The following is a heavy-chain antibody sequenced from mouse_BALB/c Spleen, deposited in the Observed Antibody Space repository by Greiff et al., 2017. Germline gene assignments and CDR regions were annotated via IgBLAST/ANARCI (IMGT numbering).Heavy chain of an antibody. D-gene: IGHD2-3*01. V-gene: IGHV1S81*02. CDR2: INPSNGRT. CDR1: GYTFTSYW. J-gene: IGHJ2*01. CDR3: ARWGDGYPVDY. Sequence: QVQLQQPGAELVKPGASVKLSCKASGYTFTSYWMHWVKQRPGQGLEWIGEINPSNGRTNYNEKFKSKATLTVDKSSSTAYMQLSSLTSEDSAVYDCARWGDGYPVDYWGQGTTLTVSS.